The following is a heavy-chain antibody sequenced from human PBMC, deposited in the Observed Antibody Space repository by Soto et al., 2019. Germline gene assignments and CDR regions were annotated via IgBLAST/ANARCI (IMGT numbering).Heavy chain of an antibody. CDR1: GASFSSTPYF. D-gene: IGHD3-9*01. V-gene: IGHV4-39*01. J-gene: IGHJ4*01. CDR3: GAAPEPSSPAVYYVTSSGT. Sequence: QLQLQQSGPGLVKSSETLSLTCSVSGASFSSTPYFWGWIRQPPGKGLEWIASSYYGGMTYYTPSLKGRATISIDTSRTQFSLGLTSVPVADTAVYYCGAAPEPSSPAVYYVTSSGTWGQGTLVTVSS. CDR2: SYYGGMT.